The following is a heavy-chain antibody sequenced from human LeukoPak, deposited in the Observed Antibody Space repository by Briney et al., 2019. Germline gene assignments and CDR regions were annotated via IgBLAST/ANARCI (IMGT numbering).Heavy chain of an antibody. CDR2: IKQDGSEK. D-gene: IGHD3-3*01. CDR3: ARMRFSRSYYMDV. CDR1: GFTFGDYA. J-gene: IGHJ6*03. V-gene: IGHV3-7*01. Sequence: GRSLRLSCAASGFTFGDYAMHWVRQAPGKGLEWVANIKQDGSEKYYVDSVKGRFTISRDNAKNSLYLQMNSLRAEDTAVYYCARMRFSRSYYMDVWGKGTTVTVSS.